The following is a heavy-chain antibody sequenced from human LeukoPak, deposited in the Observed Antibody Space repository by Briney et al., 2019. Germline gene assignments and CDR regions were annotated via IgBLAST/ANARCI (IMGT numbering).Heavy chain of an antibody. V-gene: IGHV4-39*07. D-gene: IGHD3-16*01. CDR3: ARGPGSSAYRLDY. CDR2: IYYSGST. CDR1: GGSISSSSYY. Sequence: SETLSLTCTVSGGSISSSSYYWGWIRQPPGKGLEWIGSIYYSGSTYYNPSLKSRVTISVDTSKNQFSLKLSSVTAADTAVYYCARGPGSSAYRLDYWGQGTLVTVSS. J-gene: IGHJ4*02.